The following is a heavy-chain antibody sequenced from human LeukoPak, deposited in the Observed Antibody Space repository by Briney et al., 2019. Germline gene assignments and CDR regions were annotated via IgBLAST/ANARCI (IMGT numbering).Heavy chain of an antibody. CDR1: GYTFTGYY. Sequence: ASVKVSCKASGYTFTGYYMHWVRQAPGQGLEWMGWINPNSGGTNYAQKFQGMVTMTRDTSISTAYMELSRLRSDDTAVYYCARDIVVVPATYYYYGMDVWGQGTTVTVSS. CDR2: INPNSGGT. J-gene: IGHJ6*02. V-gene: IGHV1-2*02. D-gene: IGHD2-2*01. CDR3: ARDIVVVPATYYYYGMDV.